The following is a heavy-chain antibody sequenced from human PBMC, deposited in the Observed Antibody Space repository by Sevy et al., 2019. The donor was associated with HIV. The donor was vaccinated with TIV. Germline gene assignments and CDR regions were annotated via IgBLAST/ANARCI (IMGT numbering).Heavy chain of an antibody. V-gene: IGHV1-69*13. CDR1: GGTFSSYG. D-gene: IGHD6-19*01. CDR2: MMPILGTV. Sequence: ASVKVSCKASGGTFSSYGISWVRQAPGQGLEWMGGMMPILGTVNYAQKFQGRVTITADESTKTAYMELSSLRSEDTAVYYCARGGGNGWYYFDYWGQETLVTVSS. J-gene: IGHJ4*01. CDR3: ARGGGNGWYYFDY.